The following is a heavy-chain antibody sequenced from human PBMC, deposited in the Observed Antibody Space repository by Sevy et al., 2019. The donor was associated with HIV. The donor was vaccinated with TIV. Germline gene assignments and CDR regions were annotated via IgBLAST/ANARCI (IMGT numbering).Heavy chain of an antibody. J-gene: IGHJ4*02. CDR1: GYSFNTYW. Sequence: GESLKISCKGSGYSFNTYWIGWVRQMPGKGLEGRGIIYPGDSNSRYSPSFQGQVTISADKSIGTAYLQLSSLKASETAMYYCARRPGGVRHFDYWGQGTLVTVSS. D-gene: IGHD1-1*01. CDR2: IYPGDSNS. V-gene: IGHV5-51*01. CDR3: ARRPGGVRHFDY.